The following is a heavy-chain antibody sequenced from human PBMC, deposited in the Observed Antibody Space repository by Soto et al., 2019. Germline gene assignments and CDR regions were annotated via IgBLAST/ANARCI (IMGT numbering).Heavy chain of an antibody. J-gene: IGHJ4*02. Sequence: QVQLVQAGAEVKKPGASVKGSCKASGYTFTSYGIIWVRQAPGQGLEWMGWISAYSCNTNSAQKLQGRVTMTPDTSTSTAYMELRSLRSDDTAVYYCARDNGDESYYWGQGTLVTVSS. CDR2: ISAYSCNT. D-gene: IGHD2-8*01. V-gene: IGHV1-18*01. CDR1: GYTFTSYG. CDR3: ARDNGDESYY.